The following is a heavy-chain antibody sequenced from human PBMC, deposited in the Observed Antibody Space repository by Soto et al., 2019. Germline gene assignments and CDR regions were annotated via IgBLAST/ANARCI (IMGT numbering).Heavy chain of an antibody. CDR1: GASVTDYS. Sequence: QVQLQGSGPGLVRPSGTLSLTCSVSGASVTDYSWTWIRQPAGRGLEWSGLIYRSGSTTYNPSLESRVTMSLDTSKTQFSLRLTSVTAAETAVYYCARVFYTDSGGYPRPIFDSWSQGTLVTVSS. D-gene: IGHD3-22*01. J-gene: IGHJ4*02. V-gene: IGHV4-4*07. CDR3: ARVFYTDSGGYPRPIFDS. CDR2: IYRSGST.